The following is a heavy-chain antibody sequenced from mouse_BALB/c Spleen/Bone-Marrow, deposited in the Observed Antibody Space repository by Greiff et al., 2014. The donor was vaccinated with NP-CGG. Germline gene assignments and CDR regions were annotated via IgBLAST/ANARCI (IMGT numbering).Heavy chain of an antibody. Sequence: EVQLQQSGAELVKPGASVKLSCTASGFNIKDTYMHWVKQRPEQGLEWIGRIDPANGNTKYDPKFQGKATITADTSSNTAYLQLSSRTSEDTAVYYCARYDYGWYFYVWGAGTTATVSS. CDR1: GFNIKDTY. CDR2: IDPANGNT. CDR3: ARYDYGWYFYV. V-gene: IGHV14-3*02. J-gene: IGHJ1*01. D-gene: IGHD1-1*01.